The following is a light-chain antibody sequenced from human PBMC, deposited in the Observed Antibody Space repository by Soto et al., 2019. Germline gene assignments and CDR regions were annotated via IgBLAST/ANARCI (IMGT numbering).Light chain of an antibody. CDR3: SSYTSSSTLYV. J-gene: IGLJ1*01. CDR1: SSDVCGYNY. CDR2: EVS. Sequence: QSALTQPASVSGSPGQSITISCTGTSSDVCGYNYVSWYQQHPGKAPKLMIYEVSNRPSGVSNRFSGSKSGNTASLTISGLQAEDEADYYCSSYTSSSTLYVFGTGTKVTAL. V-gene: IGLV2-14*01.